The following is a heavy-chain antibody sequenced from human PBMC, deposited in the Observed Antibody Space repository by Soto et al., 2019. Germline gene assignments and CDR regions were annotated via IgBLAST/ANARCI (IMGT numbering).Heavy chain of an antibody. D-gene: IGHD6-13*01. CDR3: ARVKRNAAAAGTAKPQYYYYGMDV. Sequence: SVKVSCKASGGTFSSYAISWVRQAPGQGLEWMGGIIPIFGTANYAQKFQGRVTITADESTSTAYMELSSLRSEDTAVYYCARVKRNAAAAGTAKPQYYYYGMDVWGKGTTVTVSS. J-gene: IGHJ6*04. CDR2: IIPIFGTA. V-gene: IGHV1-69*13. CDR1: GGTFSSYA.